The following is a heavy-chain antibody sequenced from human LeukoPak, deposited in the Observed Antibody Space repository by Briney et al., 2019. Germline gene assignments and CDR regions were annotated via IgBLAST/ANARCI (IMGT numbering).Heavy chain of an antibody. D-gene: IGHD4-23*01. CDR2: IYYSGST. CDR1: GGSISSGGYY. J-gene: IGHJ4*02. V-gene: IGHV4-31*03. Sequence: SQTLSLTCTVSGGSISSGGYYWSWIRQHPGKGLEWIGYIYYSGSTYYNPSLKSRVTISVDTSKNQFSLKLSSVTAADTAVYYCAREVTTVAYCDYWGQGTLVTVSS. CDR3: AREVTTVAYCDY.